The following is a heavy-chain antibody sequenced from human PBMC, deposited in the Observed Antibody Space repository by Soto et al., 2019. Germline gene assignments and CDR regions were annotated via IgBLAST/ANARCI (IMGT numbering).Heavy chain of an antibody. J-gene: IGHJ5*02. CDR2: IYYSGST. D-gene: IGHD6-13*01. CDR3: AREQISPAGKGGGWSAL. V-gene: IGHV4-59*01. Sequence: PSETLSLTCTVSGGSISSYYWSWIRQPPGKGLEWIGYIYYSGSTNYNPSLKSRVTISVDTSKNQFSLKLSSVTAADTAVYYCAREQISPAGKGGGWSALGARGPLVTVSS. CDR1: GGSISSYY.